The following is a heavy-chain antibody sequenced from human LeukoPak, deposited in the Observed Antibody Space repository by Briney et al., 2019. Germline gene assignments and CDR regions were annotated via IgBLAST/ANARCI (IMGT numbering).Heavy chain of an antibody. CDR3: ARGYSSSWNYFDY. D-gene: IGHD6-13*01. CDR2: VFDSGGT. V-gene: IGHV4-61*01. J-gene: IGHJ4*02. CDR1: GGSVSSGSYY. Sequence: SETLSLTCTVSGGSVSSGSYYWSWIRQPPGKGLEWIGYVFDSGGTNYNPSLKSRVTISVDTSKKQFSLKLSSVTAADTAVYYCARGYSSSWNYFDYWGQGTLVTVSS.